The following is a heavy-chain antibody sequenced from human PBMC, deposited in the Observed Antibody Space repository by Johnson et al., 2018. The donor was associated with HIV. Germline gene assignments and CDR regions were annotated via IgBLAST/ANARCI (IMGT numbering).Heavy chain of an antibody. J-gene: IGHJ3*02. CDR1: GFTFSSYT. CDR3: ARGRASWELYDAFEI. V-gene: IGHV3-30*04. CDR2: ISYDGSNE. Sequence: QVQLVESGGGVVQPGRSLRLSCAASGFTFSSYTMYWVRQAPGKGLEWVAVISYDGSNEYYADSVKGRFTISRDNSKNTLYLQMSSLRAGDTAVYYCARGRASWELYDAFEIWVQGTMVIVSS. D-gene: IGHD1-26*01.